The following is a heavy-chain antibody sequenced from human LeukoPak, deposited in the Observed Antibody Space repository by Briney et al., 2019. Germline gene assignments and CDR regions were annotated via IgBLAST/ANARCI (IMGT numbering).Heavy chain of an antibody. CDR2: IYQSGST. V-gene: IGHV4-4*02. J-gene: IGHJ4*02. CDR3: ARNPWDGYTFDY. CDR1: GDSISSDNW. Sequence: SGTLSLTCTVSGDSISSDNWWSWVRQPPGKGLEWIGEIYQSGSTNYNPSFKSRVTISLDKSKNQFSLKLNSVTAADTAVYYCARNPWDGYTFDYWGQGTLVTVSS. D-gene: IGHD5-24*01.